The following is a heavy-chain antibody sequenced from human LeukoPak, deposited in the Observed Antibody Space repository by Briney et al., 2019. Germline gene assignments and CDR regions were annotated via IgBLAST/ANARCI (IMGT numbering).Heavy chain of an antibody. J-gene: IGHJ6*03. CDR1: GFTFSNYW. CDR2: IKQDGSEK. D-gene: IGHD5-18*01. CDR3: ARDWREIQVWPPEYYYNYMDV. Sequence: GGSLRLSCAASGFTFSNYWMNWVRQAPGKGLEWVANIKQDGSEKYYVDSVKGRFTISRDNAKNSMYLQMTSLRAEDTAVYYCARDWREIQVWPPEYYYNYMDVWGKGTTVTISS. V-gene: IGHV3-7*01.